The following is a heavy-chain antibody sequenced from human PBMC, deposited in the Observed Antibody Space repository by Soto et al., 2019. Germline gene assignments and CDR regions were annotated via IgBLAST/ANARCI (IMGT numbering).Heavy chain of an antibody. V-gene: IGHV1-2*02. D-gene: IGHD2-2*02. J-gene: IGHJ6*02. CDR1: GYTFTGYY. CDR3: ARDADIVVVPAAIPVSGYYGMDV. CDR2: INPNSGGT. Sequence: ASVKVSCKASGYTFTGYYMHWVRQAPGQGLEWMGWINPNSGGTNYAQKFQGRVTMTRDTSISTAYMELSRLRSDDTAVYYCARDADIVVVPAAIPVSGYYGMDVWGQGTTVTVSS.